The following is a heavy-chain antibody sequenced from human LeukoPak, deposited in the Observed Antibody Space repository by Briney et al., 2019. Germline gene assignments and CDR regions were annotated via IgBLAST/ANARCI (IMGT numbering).Heavy chain of an antibody. J-gene: IGHJ4*02. D-gene: IGHD1-26*01. Sequence: PGGSLRLSCEASGFTFSAYAMTWVRQAPGKGLEWVSSIGSDNKPHYSESVKGRFAISRDNSKSMLFLQLNSLRAEDTAVYYCARDRGIVGAVEYFDYWGQGTLVTVSS. CDR1: GFTFSAYA. CDR2: IGSDNKP. CDR3: ARDRGIVGAVEYFDY. V-gene: IGHV3-23*01.